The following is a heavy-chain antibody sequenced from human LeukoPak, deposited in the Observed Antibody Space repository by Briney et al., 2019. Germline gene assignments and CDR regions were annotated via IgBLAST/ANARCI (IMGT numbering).Heavy chain of an antibody. D-gene: IGHD3-9*01. J-gene: IGHJ5*02. CDR3: AKAGRYFDWLSNWFDP. Sequence: GGSLRLSCAASGFTFTTYWMSWVRQAPGKVLEWVANINQDGSEKYYVDSVKGRFTISRDNAKNSLYLQMNSLRAEDTALYYCAKAGRYFDWLSNWFDPWGQGTLVTVSS. CDR2: INQDGSEK. V-gene: IGHV3-7*03. CDR1: GFTFTTYW.